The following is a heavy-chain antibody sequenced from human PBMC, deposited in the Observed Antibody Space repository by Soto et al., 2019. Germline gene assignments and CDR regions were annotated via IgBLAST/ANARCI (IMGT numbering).Heavy chain of an antibody. D-gene: IGHD6-13*01. CDR2: ISYDGSNK. Sequence: GGSLRLSCAASGFTFSSYAMHWVRQAPGKGLEWVAVISYDGSNKYYADSVKGRFTISRDNSKNTLYLQMNSLRAEDTAVYYCARATGYSSSWYDHYYYYGMDVWGKGTTVTVSS. J-gene: IGHJ6*04. CDR1: GFTFSSYA. CDR3: ARATGYSSSWYDHYYYYGMDV. V-gene: IGHV3-30-3*01.